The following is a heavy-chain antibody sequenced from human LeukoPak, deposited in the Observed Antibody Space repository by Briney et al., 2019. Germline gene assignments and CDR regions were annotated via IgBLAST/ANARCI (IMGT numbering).Heavy chain of an antibody. V-gene: IGHV4-34*01. Sequence: SETLSLTCAVYGGSFSGYYWSWIRQPPGKGLEWIGEINHSGSTNYNPSLKSRVAISVDRSKNQFSLNLSSVTAADTAVYYCGRGGIAAAASGIDYWGQGTLVAVSS. CDR3: GRGGIAAAASGIDY. CDR1: GGSFSGYY. D-gene: IGHD6-13*01. CDR2: INHSGST. J-gene: IGHJ4*02.